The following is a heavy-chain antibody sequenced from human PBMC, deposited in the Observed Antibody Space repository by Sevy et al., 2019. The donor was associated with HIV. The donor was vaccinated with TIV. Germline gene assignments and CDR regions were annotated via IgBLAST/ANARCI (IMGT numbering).Heavy chain of an antibody. CDR2: IKQDESEK. Sequence: GGSLRLSCAASGFTFTDYWMSWVRQTPGKGLEWVATIKQDESEKYYVDSVKGRFVISRDNDKNSVSLQMNGLRVEDAALYYCAREVGGFNWRPYYFDSWGQGTLVTVSS. J-gene: IGHJ4*02. CDR1: GFTFTDYW. V-gene: IGHV3-7*01. CDR3: AREVGGFNWRPYYFDS. D-gene: IGHD3-3*01.